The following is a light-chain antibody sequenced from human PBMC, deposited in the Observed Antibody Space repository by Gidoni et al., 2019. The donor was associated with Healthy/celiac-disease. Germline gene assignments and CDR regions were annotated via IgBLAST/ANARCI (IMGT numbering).Light chain of an antibody. CDR3: QQYGSSPT. CDR1: QSVSSSY. V-gene: IGKV3-20*01. J-gene: IGKJ3*01. CDR2: GAS. Sequence: EIVLTQSPGTLSLSPGERATLSCRARQSVSSSYLAWYQQKPGQAPRLLIYGASNRATGIPDRFSGSGSVTDFTLTISRLEPEDFAVYYCQQYGSSPTFGPGTKVEIK.